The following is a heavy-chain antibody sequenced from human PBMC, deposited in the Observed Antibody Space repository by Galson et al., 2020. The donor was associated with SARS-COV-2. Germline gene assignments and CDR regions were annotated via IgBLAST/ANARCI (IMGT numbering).Heavy chain of an antibody. CDR3: VKGGDYGSGSYYSFDY. CDR2: ISRNSGTI. CDR1: GFTFDDYA. V-gene: IGHV3-9*01. Sequence: SLKISCAVSGFTFDDYAMHWVRQAPGKGLEWVSGISRNSGTIVYADSVKGRFTVSRDNAKNSLYLQMNSLRAEDTALYYCVKGGDYGSGSYYSFDYGGQGTVVTVSS. D-gene: IGHD3-10*01. J-gene: IGHJ4*02.